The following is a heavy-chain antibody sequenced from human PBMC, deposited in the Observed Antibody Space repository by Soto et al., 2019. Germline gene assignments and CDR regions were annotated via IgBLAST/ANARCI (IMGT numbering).Heavy chain of an antibody. J-gene: IGHJ5*02. D-gene: IGHD3-10*01. CDR3: ARGLLNNWFDP. V-gene: IGHV4-30-4*01. Sequence: SETLSLTCTVSGGSISSGDYYWSWIRQPPGKGLEWIGYIYYSGSTYYNPSLKSRVTISVDTSKNKFTMKLSSVTATDTAVYYCARGLLNNWFDPWGQGTLVTVS. CDR1: GGSISSGDYY. CDR2: IYYSGST.